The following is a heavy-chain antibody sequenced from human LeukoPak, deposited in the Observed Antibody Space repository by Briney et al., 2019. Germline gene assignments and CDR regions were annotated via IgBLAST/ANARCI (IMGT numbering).Heavy chain of an antibody. J-gene: IGHJ4*02. CDR3: AKDNRRYLGE. CDR2: ISWDGGST. D-gene: IGHD3-16*01. Sequence: GGSLRLSCAASGFTFDDYTMHWVRQAPGKGLEWVSLISWDGGSTYYADSVKGRFTISRDNSKNSLYLQMNSLRTEDTALYYCAKDNRRYLGEWGQGTLVTVSS. V-gene: IGHV3-43*01. CDR1: GFTFDDYT.